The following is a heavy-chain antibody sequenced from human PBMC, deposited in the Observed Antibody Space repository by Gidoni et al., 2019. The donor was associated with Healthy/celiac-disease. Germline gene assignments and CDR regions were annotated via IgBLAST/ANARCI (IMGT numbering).Heavy chain of an antibody. CDR3: ARDIRYFDWLFYFDY. Sequence: QVQLVQSGAEVKKPGASVKVSCKASGYTFNSYYMHWVRQAPGQGLEWKGIINPSGGSTSYAQKFQGRVTMTRDTSTSTVYMELSSLRSEDTAVYYCARDIRYFDWLFYFDYWGQGTLVTVSS. D-gene: IGHD3-9*01. CDR2: INPSGGST. J-gene: IGHJ4*02. V-gene: IGHV1-46*02. CDR1: GYTFNSYY.